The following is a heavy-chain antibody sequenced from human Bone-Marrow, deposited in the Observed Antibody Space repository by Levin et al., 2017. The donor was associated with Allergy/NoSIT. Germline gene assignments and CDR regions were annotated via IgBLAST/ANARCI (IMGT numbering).Heavy chain of an antibody. CDR2: IYWDDDK. V-gene: IGHV2-5*02. D-gene: IGHD6-13*01. CDR3: AHRRSVASWPQLVFDY. CDR1: GFSLTTNGVG. J-gene: IGHJ4*02. Sequence: ESGPTLVKPTQTLTLTCTFSGFSLTTNGVGVGWIRQPPGKALEWLAVIYWDDDKRYNPSLKGRLTITKYTSTNQVVLTMTNMDPVDTATYFCAHRRSVASWPQLVFDYWGQGTLVTVSS.